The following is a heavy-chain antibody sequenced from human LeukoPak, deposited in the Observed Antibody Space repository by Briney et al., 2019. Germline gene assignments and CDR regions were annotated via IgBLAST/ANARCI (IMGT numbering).Heavy chain of an antibody. CDR1: GFTFSSYG. J-gene: IGHJ4*02. CDR3: ARPGIAVAGNFDY. CDR2: ISYDGSNK. D-gene: IGHD6-19*01. V-gene: IGHV3-30*03. Sequence: PGGSLRLSCAASGFTFSSYGIHWVRQAPGKGLEWVAVISYDGSNKYYADSVKGRFTISRDNSKNTLCLQMNSLRAEDTAVYYCARPGIAVAGNFDYWGQGTLVTVSS.